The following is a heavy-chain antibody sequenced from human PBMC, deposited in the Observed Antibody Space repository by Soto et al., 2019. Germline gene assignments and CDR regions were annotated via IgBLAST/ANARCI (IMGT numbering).Heavy chain of an antibody. CDR3: AKGRYSGSYYAFDI. CDR1: GFTFDDYT. D-gene: IGHD1-26*01. J-gene: IGHJ3*02. V-gene: IGHV3-43*01. Sequence: GGSLRLSCAASGFTFDDYTMHWVRQAPGKGLEWVSLISWDGGSTYYADSVKGRFTISRDNSKNSLYLQMNSLRTEDTALYYCAKGRYSGSYYAFDIWGQGTMFTVSS. CDR2: ISWDGGST.